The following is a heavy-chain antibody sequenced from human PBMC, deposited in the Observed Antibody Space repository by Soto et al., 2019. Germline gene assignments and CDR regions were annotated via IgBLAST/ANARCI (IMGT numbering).Heavy chain of an antibody. CDR2: ISYDGSNK. CDR1: GFTFSSYG. D-gene: IGHD6-19*01. Sequence: QVQLVESGGGVVQPGRSLRLSCAASGFTFSSYGMHWVRQAPGKGLEWVAVISYDGSNKYYADSVKGLITISRDNTKIXLXXHKNSLRGEYKAGYYCAEDNGSGCGWLRVGDASDIWGHGTMVTVSS. CDR3: AEDNGSGCGWLRVGDASDI. V-gene: IGHV3-30*18. J-gene: IGHJ3*02.